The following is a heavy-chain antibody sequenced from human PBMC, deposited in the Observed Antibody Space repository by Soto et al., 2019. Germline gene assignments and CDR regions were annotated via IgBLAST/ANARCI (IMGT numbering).Heavy chain of an antibody. CDR3: ARDKYCSGGSCRKNLFDP. V-gene: IGHV4-59*01. Sequence: QMHLQESGPGLVKPSETLSLTCTVSGGSISSSYWSWIRQPQGTGLEWLAYIYDDGSANYNPTLKIRATISLDMSKIQFSLKLTSVTAADTAVYYCARDKYCSGGSCRKNLFDPWGQGTLVTVSS. CDR2: IYDDGSA. D-gene: IGHD2-15*01. J-gene: IGHJ5*02. CDR1: GGSISSSY.